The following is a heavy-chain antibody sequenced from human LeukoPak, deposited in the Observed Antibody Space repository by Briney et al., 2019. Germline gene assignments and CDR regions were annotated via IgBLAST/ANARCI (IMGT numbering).Heavy chain of an antibody. Sequence: SETLSLTCTVSGISISSYYWSWIRQPPGKGLEWIGYIYYSGSTNYNPSLKSRVTISVDTSKNQFSLKLSSVTAADTAVYYCARGKGSPLDYWGQGTLVTVSS. D-gene: IGHD6-6*01. CDR2: IYYSGST. CDR1: GISISSYY. V-gene: IGHV4-59*01. J-gene: IGHJ4*02. CDR3: ARGKGSPLDY.